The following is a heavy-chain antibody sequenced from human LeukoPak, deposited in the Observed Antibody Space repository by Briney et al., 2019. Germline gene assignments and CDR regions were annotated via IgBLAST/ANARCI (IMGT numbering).Heavy chain of an antibody. Sequence: SETLSLTCAVYGGSFSGYYWSWIRQPPGKGLEWIGEINHSGSTNYNPSLKSRVTISVDTSKNQFSLKLSSVTAADTAVYYCARGETVEMARFYYYGMDVWGQGTTVTVSS. D-gene: IGHD5-24*01. J-gene: IGHJ6*02. CDR1: GGSFSGYY. CDR2: INHSGST. V-gene: IGHV4-34*01. CDR3: ARGETVEMARFYYYGMDV.